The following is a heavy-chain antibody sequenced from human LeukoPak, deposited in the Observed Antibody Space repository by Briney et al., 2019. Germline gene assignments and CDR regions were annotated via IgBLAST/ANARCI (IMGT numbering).Heavy chain of an antibody. CDR2: IYPGDSDT. D-gene: IGHD3-22*01. CDR3: ARAYYYDSSGYVLGY. V-gene: IGHV5-51*03. CDR1: GYSFTNYW. J-gene: IGHJ4*02. Sequence: GESLKISCKGSGYSFTNYWIGWVRQMPGKGLEWMGIIYPGDSDTRYSPSFQGQVTISADKSISTAYLQWSSLKASDTAMYYCARAYYYDSSGYVLGYWGQGTLVTVSS.